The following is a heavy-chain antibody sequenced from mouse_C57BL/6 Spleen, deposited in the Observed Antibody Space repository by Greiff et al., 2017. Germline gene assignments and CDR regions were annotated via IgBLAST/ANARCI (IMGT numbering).Heavy chain of an antibody. J-gene: IGHJ4*01. V-gene: IGHV1-55*01. Sequence: QVQLQQPGAELVKPGASVKMSCKASGYTFTSYWITWVKQRPGHGLEWIGDIYPGRGSTNYNEKFKSKATLAVDTSSSTAYMQLSSLTSEDSAVYYCARAYYDYDRFMDYWGQGTSVTVSS. CDR2: IYPGRGST. D-gene: IGHD2-4*01. CDR3: ARAYYDYDRFMDY. CDR1: GYTFTSYW.